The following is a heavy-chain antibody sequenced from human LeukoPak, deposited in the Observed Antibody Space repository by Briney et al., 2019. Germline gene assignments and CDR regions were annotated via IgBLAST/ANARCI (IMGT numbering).Heavy chain of an antibody. CDR1: GGSISSGDYY. D-gene: IGHD2-2*01. V-gene: IGHV4-30-4*08. CDR2: IYYSGST. Sequence: PSQTLSLTCTVSGGSISSGDYYWSWIRQPPGKGLEWIGYIYYSGSTYYNPSLKSRVTISVDTSKNQFSLKLSSVTAADTAVYHCAGQYQLLFKESNWFDPWGQGTLVTVSS. CDR3: AGQYQLLFKESNWFDP. J-gene: IGHJ5*02.